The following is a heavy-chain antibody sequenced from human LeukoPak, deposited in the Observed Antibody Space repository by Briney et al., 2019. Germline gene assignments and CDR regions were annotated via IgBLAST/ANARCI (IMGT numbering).Heavy chain of an antibody. CDR2: INPSGGST. Sequence: ASVKVSCKASGYTFTSYYMHWVRQAPGQGLEWMGIINPSGGSTTYAQKFQGRVTITADKSTSTAYMELSSLRSEDTAVYYCARRDSNYLYYYYYGMDVWGQGTTVTVSS. V-gene: IGHV1-46*01. CDR1: GYTFTSYY. D-gene: IGHD4-11*01. CDR3: ARRDSNYLYYYYYGMDV. J-gene: IGHJ6*02.